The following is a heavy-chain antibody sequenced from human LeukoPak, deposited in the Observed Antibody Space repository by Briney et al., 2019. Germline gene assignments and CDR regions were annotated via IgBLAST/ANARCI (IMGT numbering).Heavy chain of an antibody. CDR2: ISSSSFTI. CDR3: AKDFKKIEPALYGSGSHKGGDAFDI. J-gene: IGHJ3*02. V-gene: IGHV3-48*01. CDR1: GFTFSTYS. Sequence: GGSLRLSCAASGFTFSTYSMNWVRQAPGKGLEWVSYISSSSFTIHYADSVKGRFTISRDNSRNTLYLQMNSLRAEDTAVYYCAKDFKKIEPALYGSGSHKGGDAFDIWGQGTMVTVSS. D-gene: IGHD3-10*01.